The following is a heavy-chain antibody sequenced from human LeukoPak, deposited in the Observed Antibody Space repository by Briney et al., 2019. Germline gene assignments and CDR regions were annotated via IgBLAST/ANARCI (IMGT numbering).Heavy chain of an antibody. J-gene: IGHJ4*02. CDR3: ARDLERAIAVAGTAGDY. D-gene: IGHD6-19*01. CDR2: ISAYSGDT. Sequence: ASVKVSCKASGYTFTSYGISWVRQAPGQGLEWMGWISAYSGDTTYAQKFQGRATMTTDTSTSTAYMELRSLRSDDTAVYYCARDLERAIAVAGTAGDYWGQGTLVTVSS. CDR1: GYTFTSYG. V-gene: IGHV1-18*01.